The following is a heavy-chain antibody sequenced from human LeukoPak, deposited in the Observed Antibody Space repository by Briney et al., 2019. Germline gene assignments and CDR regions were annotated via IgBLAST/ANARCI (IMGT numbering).Heavy chain of an antibody. Sequence: SETLSLTCTVSGGSISGSSYYWDWIRQPPGTGLEWLGRIYYSGSSYYNPSLKSRVTISVDTSKNQFSLKLSSVTAADTAVYYCAQGHSSGWADDAFDIWGQGTMVTVSS. V-gene: IGHV4-39*01. D-gene: IGHD6-19*01. CDR1: GGSISGSSYY. CDR2: IYYSGSS. CDR3: AQGHSSGWADDAFDI. J-gene: IGHJ3*02.